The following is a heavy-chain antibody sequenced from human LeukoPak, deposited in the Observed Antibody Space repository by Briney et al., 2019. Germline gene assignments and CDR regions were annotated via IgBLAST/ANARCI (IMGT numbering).Heavy chain of an antibody. J-gene: IGHJ4*02. D-gene: IGHD5-12*01. CDR3: ARRQRVAGVIVATTRMGYYFDY. Sequence: RPSETLSLTCAVYGGSFSGYYWSWIRQPPGKGLEWIGEINHSGSTNYNPSLKSRVTISVDTSKNQFSLKLSSVTAADTAVYYCARRQRVAGVIVATTRMGYYFDYWGQGTLVTVSS. CDR2: INHSGST. CDR1: GGSFSGYY. V-gene: IGHV4-34*01.